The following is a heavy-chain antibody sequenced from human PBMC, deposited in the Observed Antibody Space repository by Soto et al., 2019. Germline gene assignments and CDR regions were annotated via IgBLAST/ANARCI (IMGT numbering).Heavy chain of an antibody. V-gene: IGHV1-3*01. J-gene: IGHJ4*02. CDR3: ARGPGGPDGPGDY. CDR2: INAGNGNT. CDR1: GYTFTSND. D-gene: IGHD2-15*01. Sequence: QVQLVQSGAEVEKPGASVKVSCRASGYTFTSNDMHWMGQAPGQRLEWMGWINAGNGNTKYSQNFQGRVTITRDTSASTAYMELSSLRSEDTAVYYCARGPGGPDGPGDYWGQGALVTVSS.